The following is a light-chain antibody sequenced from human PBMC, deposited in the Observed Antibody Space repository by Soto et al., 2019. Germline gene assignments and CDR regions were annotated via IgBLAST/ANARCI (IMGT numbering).Light chain of an antibody. Sequence: EIVLTQSPGTLSFSPGERATLSCRASQSITNNYLAWYQQKAGQVPRLLLYGASTRSTGIPDRFSGSGSGTDFTLTITRLEPDDFAVYYCQHYGSSPRTFGQGTKVDIK. CDR1: QSITNNY. J-gene: IGKJ1*01. CDR3: QHYGSSPRT. V-gene: IGKV3-20*01. CDR2: GAS.